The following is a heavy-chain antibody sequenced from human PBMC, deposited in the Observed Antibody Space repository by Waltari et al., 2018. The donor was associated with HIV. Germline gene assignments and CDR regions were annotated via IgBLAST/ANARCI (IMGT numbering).Heavy chain of an antibody. D-gene: IGHD4-17*01. CDR3: ARGRDDYGDPRSYFDY. CDR2: INHSGRT. Sequence: QVQLQQWGAGLLKPSETLSLTCAVYGGSFSGYYWSWIRQPPGKGLEWIGEINHSGRTNYNPSLKSRVTISVDTSKNQFSLKLSSVTAADTAVYYCARGRDDYGDPRSYFDYWGQGTLVTVSS. V-gene: IGHV4-34*01. J-gene: IGHJ4*02. CDR1: GGSFSGYY.